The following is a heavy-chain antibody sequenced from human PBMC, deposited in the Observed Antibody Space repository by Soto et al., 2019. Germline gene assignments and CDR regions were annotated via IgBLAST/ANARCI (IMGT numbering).Heavy chain of an antibody. CDR3: ARATRNFDWLLRLNNWFDP. CDR2: INAGNGNT. J-gene: IGHJ5*02. D-gene: IGHD3-9*01. Sequence: ASVKVSCKASGYTFTSYAMHWVRQAPGQRLEWMGWINAGNGNTKYSQKFQGRVTITRDTSASTAYMELSSLRSEDTAVYYCARATRNFDWLLRLNNWFDPWGQGTLVTVS. V-gene: IGHV1-3*01. CDR1: GYTFTSYA.